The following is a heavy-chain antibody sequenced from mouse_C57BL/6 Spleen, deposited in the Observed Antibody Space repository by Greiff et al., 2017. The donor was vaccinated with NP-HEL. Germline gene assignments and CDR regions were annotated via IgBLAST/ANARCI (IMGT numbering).Heavy chain of an antibody. D-gene: IGHD1-1*01. CDR2: INPNNGGT. Sequence: EVQGVESGPELVKPGASVKMSCKASGYTFTDYNMHWVKQSHGKSLEWIGYINPNNGGTNYNQKFKGKATLTVNKSSSTAYMELRSLTSEDSAVYYCASTGAMDYWGQGTSVTVSS. V-gene: IGHV1-22*01. CDR3: ASTGAMDY. J-gene: IGHJ4*01. CDR1: GYTFTDYN.